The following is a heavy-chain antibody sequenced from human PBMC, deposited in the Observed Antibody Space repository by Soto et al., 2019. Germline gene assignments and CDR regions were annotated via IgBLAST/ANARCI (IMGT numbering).Heavy chain of an antibody. CDR3: AKVTYSGPLGY. D-gene: IGHD2-15*01. Sequence: QVQLVESGGGVVQPGRSLRLSCAASGFTFSSYGMHWVRQAPGKGLEGVAVISYDGSNKYYADSVKGRFTISRDNSKNTLYLQMNSMRAEDTAVYYCAKVTYSGPLGYWGQGTLVTVSS. J-gene: IGHJ4*02. CDR1: GFTFSSYG. CDR2: ISYDGSNK. V-gene: IGHV3-30*18.